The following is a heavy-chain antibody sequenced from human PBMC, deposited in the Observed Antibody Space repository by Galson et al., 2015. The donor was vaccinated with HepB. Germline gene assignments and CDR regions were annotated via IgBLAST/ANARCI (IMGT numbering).Heavy chain of an antibody. CDR1: GFTFSSYA. CDR3: AKGSGYCSGGSCYSHVAAFDY. Sequence: SLRLSCAASGFTFSSYAMSWVRQAPGKGLEWVSAISGSGGSTYYADSVKGRFTISRDNSKNTLYLQMNSLRAEDTAVYYCAKGSGYCSGGSCYSHVAAFDYWGQGTLVTVSS. J-gene: IGHJ4*02. CDR2: ISGSGGST. D-gene: IGHD2-15*01. V-gene: IGHV3-23*01.